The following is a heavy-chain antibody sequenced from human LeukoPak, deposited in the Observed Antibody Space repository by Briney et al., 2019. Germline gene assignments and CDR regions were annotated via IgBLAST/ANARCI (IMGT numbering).Heavy chain of an antibody. CDR3: AKLPGRVRNLRPEVDY. CDR1: GFTFSSYA. D-gene: IGHD1-14*01. Sequence: PGGSLRLSCAASGFTFSSYAMSWVRRAPGKGLEWVSAISGSGGSTYYADSVKGRFTISRDNSKNTLYLQMNSLRAEDTAVYYCAKLPGRVRNLRPEVDYWGQGTLVTVSS. CDR2: ISGSGGST. J-gene: IGHJ4*02. V-gene: IGHV3-23*01.